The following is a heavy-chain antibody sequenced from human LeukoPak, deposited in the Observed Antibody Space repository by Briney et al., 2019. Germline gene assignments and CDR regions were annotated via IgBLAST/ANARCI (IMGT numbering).Heavy chain of an antibody. CDR2: IYPGDSDT. Sequence: GESLKISCKGSGYRFTIYWIAWVRQMPGKGLEWMGIIYPGDSDTRYSPPFQGQVTISADKSISTAYLQWSSLKVSDTAMYYCARLETMVRGVITHFDYWGQGTLVTVSS. V-gene: IGHV5-51*01. D-gene: IGHD3-10*01. CDR1: GYRFTIYW. J-gene: IGHJ4*02. CDR3: ARLETMVRGVITHFDY.